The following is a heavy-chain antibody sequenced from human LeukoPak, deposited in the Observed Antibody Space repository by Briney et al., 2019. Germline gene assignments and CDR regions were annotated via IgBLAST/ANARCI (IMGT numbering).Heavy chain of an antibody. CDR2: IYYSGST. CDR3: AREEIGSEDEPNWFDP. Sequence: SETLSLTCTVSGGSISSGDYYWSWIRQPPGKGLEWIGYIYYSGSTYYNPSLKSRVTISVDTSKNQFSLKLSSVTAADTAVYYCAREEIGSEDEPNWFDPWGQGTLVTVSS. D-gene: IGHD1-14*01. V-gene: IGHV4-30-4*01. J-gene: IGHJ5*02. CDR1: GGSISSGDYY.